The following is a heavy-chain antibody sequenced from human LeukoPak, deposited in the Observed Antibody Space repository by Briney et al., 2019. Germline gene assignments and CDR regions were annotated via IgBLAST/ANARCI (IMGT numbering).Heavy chain of an antibody. CDR1: GFTFSSYS. CDR2: ISSGSTI. V-gene: IGHV3-48*04. CDR3: ARESIAVAGAPFDY. J-gene: IGHJ4*02. Sequence: GGSLRLSCAASGFTFSSYSMNWVRQAPGKGLEWVSYISSGSTIYDADSVKGRFTISRDNAKNSLYLQMNSLRAEDTAVYYCARESIAVAGAPFDYWGQGTLVTVSS. D-gene: IGHD6-19*01.